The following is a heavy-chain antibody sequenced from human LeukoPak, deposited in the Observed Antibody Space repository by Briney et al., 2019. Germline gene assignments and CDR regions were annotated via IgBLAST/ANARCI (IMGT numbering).Heavy chain of an antibody. J-gene: IGHJ4*02. CDR2: IYYSGST. CDR1: GGSISSYY. V-gene: IGHV4-59*01. CDR3: ARGGITMVRGVMGGDY. Sequence: SETLSLTCTVSGGSISSYYWSWIRQPPGKGLEWIGYIYYSGSTNYNPSLKSRVTISVDTSKNQFSLKLSSVTAADTAVYYCARGGITMVRGVMGGDYWGQGTLVTVSS. D-gene: IGHD3-10*01.